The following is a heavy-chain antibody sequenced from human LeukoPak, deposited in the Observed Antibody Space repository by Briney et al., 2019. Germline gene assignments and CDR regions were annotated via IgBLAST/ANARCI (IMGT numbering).Heavy chain of an antibody. V-gene: IGHV4-38-2*02. D-gene: IGHD4-23*01. CDR3: ARAPNAGGNGAFDI. J-gene: IGHJ3*02. Sequence: SETLSLTCIVSGYSISSDYYWGWIRQPPGKGLEWIRSFYHSGNTYYNPSRKSRVTISVDTSKHQFSLKLSSVTAADTAVYYCARAPNAGGNGAFDIWGQGTMVTVSS. CDR2: FYHSGNT. CDR1: GYSISSDYY.